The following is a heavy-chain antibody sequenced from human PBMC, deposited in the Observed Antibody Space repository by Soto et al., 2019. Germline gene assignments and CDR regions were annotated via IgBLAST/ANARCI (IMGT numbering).Heavy chain of an antibody. CDR2: GNIDKGNP. Sequence: QVQLVQSGPEVKKPGASVRVSCKPSGYPFSNYGISWMRQAPGQGLEWMGWGNIDKGNPKYAQKFQDRVTMTTDTSTSTVYLELRSLRSDDTALYYCARERGEYRYGAYWGQGTLVNVSS. D-gene: IGHD5-18*01. J-gene: IGHJ4*02. CDR1: GYPFSNYG. CDR3: ARERGEYRYGAY. V-gene: IGHV1-18*01.